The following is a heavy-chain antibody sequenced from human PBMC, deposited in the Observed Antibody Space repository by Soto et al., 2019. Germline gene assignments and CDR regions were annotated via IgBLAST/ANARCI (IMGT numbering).Heavy chain of an antibody. J-gene: IGHJ4*02. CDR3: ARRVGSTYGGNKYYFDY. V-gene: IGHV4-59*12. D-gene: IGHD4-17*01. CDR2: IYYSGST. Sequence: SETLSLTCTVSGGSINNYYWSWIRQPPGKGLEWIAYIYYSGSTNYNPSLKSRVTISVDTSKNQFSLKLSSVTAADTAVYYCARRVGSTYGGNKYYFDYWGQGTLVTAPQ. CDR1: GGSINNYY.